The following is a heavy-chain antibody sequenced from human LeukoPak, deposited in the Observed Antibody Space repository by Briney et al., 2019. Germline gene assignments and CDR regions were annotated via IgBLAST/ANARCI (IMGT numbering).Heavy chain of an antibody. V-gene: IGHV3-23*01. CDR2: IIDSGGST. CDR1: GFTFSSYA. Sequence: PGGSLRLSCAASGFTFSSYAMSWVRQAPGKGLEWVSGIIDSGGSTYQADSVKGRFTISRDNSKNTLYLQMNSLRAEDTAVYYCARDPYDYWGQGTLVTVSS. J-gene: IGHJ4*02. CDR3: ARDPYDY.